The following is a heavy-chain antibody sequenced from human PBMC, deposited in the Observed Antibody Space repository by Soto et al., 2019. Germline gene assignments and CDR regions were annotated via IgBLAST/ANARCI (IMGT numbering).Heavy chain of an antibody. J-gene: IGHJ4*02. CDR2: LYPGDSDT. Sequence: EEQLVQSGAELRKPGESLKISCQGSGYNFSNYWSGWVRQLPGKGLEWMGILYPGDSDTRFSPSFRGQVTFAADKTNSAADLQWRSLSASDDGTYYCAIPRSRGDRRDSFDLWGQGTVVTVSS. V-gene: IGHV5-51*03. CDR1: GYNFSNYW. D-gene: IGHD3-10*01. CDR3: AIPRSRGDRRDSFDL.